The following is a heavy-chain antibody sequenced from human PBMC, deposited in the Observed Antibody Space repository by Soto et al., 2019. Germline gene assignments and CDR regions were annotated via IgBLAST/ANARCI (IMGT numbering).Heavy chain of an antibody. D-gene: IGHD1-26*01. CDR3: AKDVVVGATTGLGDYFYYYGMDV. V-gene: IGHV3-15*01. Sequence: GGSLRLSCAASGFTFSNAWMSWVRQAPGKGLEWVGRIKSKTDGGTTDYAAPVKGRFTISRDNSKNTLYLQMNSLRAEDTAVYYCAKDVVVGATTGLGDYFYYYGMDVWGQGTTVTVSS. CDR2: IKSKTDGGTT. CDR1: GFTFSNAW. J-gene: IGHJ6*02.